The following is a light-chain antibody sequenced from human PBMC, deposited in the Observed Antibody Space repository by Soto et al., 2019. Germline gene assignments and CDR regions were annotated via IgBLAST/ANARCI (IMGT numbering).Light chain of an antibody. CDR1: QGIRND. J-gene: IGKJ5*01. CDR3: QQYDNLLAT. CDR2: KAS. V-gene: IGKV1-17*01. Sequence: DIRMTQFPSSLSASVGDSITITCRASQGIRNDLGWYQQKPGKAPKRLIYKASSLESGVPSRFSGSGSGTEFTLTISSLQPEDIATYYCQQYDNLLATFGQGTRLEIK.